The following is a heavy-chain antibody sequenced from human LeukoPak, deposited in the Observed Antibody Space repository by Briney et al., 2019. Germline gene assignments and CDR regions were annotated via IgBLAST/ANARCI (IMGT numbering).Heavy chain of an antibody. J-gene: IGHJ6*02. V-gene: IGHV4-59*12. CDR1: GGSISSYY. Sequence: SETLSLTCTVSGGSISSYYWSWIRQPPGKGLEWIGYIYYSGSTNYNPSLKSRVTISVDTSKNQFSLKLSSVTAADTAVYYCARGSYDILTGYYDYYYYYGMDVWGQGTTVTVSS. D-gene: IGHD3-9*01. CDR2: IYYSGST. CDR3: ARGSYDILTGYYDYYYYYGMDV.